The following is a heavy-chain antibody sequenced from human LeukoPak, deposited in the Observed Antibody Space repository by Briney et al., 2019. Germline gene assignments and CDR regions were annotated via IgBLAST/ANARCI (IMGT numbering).Heavy chain of an antibody. CDR1: GFTFSSYG. V-gene: IGHV3-30*18. J-gene: IGHJ4*02. CDR2: ISYDGSNK. Sequence: GGSLRLSCAASGFTFSSYGMHWVRQAPGKGLEWVAVISYDGSNKYYADSVKGRFTISRDNSKNTLYLQMNSLRAEDTAVYFCANGFVGAPNDYWGQGTLVTVSS. D-gene: IGHD1-26*01. CDR3: ANGFVGAPNDY.